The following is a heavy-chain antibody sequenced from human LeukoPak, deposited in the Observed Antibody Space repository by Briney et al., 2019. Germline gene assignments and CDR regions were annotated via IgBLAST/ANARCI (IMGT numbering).Heavy chain of an antibody. Sequence: GGSLRLSCAAPGFTFDSYYMNWVRQAPGKGLEWVSVIYSAGNTYYADSVKSRFTISRDNSKNTLYLQMNSLRTEDTAVYYCARGGGYYGVDYWGQGTLVTVSS. J-gene: IGHJ4*02. CDR1: GFTFDSYY. V-gene: IGHV3-66*02. CDR3: ARGGGYYGVDY. CDR2: IYSAGNT. D-gene: IGHD3-10*01.